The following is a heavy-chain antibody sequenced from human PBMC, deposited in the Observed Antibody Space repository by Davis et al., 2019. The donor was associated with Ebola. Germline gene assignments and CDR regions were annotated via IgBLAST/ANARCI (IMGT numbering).Heavy chain of an antibody. CDR3: ARHVPYGSGSYSSHSYYGMDV. CDR1: GYSFTSYW. V-gene: IGHV5-51*01. J-gene: IGHJ6*02. Sequence: GESLKTSCKGSGYSFTSYWIGWVRQMPGKGLEWMGIIYPGDSDTRYSPSFQGQVTISADKSISTAYLQWSSLKASDTAMYYCARHVPYGSGSYSSHSYYGMDVWGQGTTVTVSS. CDR2: IYPGDSDT. D-gene: IGHD3-10*01.